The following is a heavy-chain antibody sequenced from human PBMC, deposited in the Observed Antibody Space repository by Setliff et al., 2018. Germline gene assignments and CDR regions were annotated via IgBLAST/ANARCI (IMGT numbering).Heavy chain of an antibody. CDR3: ARVVDTAMVIFDP. D-gene: IGHD5-18*01. Sequence: SETLSLTCAVYGGSFSTYYWIWIRQPPGKGLEWIGEINHSGSTNYNPSLKSRVTISVDTSKNQFSLKLSSVTAADTAVYYCARVVDTAMVIFDPWGQGTLVTVSS. J-gene: IGHJ5*02. CDR1: GGSFSTYY. V-gene: IGHV4-34*01. CDR2: INHSGST.